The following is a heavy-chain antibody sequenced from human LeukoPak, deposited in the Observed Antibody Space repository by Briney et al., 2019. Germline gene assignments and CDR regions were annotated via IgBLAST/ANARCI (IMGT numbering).Heavy chain of an antibody. D-gene: IGHD6-13*01. V-gene: IGHV4-59*08. CDR2: MSYRGSTNYRTT. Sequence: SETLSLTCTVSGASISSYYWTWIRQPPGEGLEWIGYMSYRGSTNYRTTNYNPALRSRVTISEDTSQKQLSLELSSVTAADTAVYYCARGIADRYNWFDPWGQGILVTVSS. CDR1: GASISSYY. J-gene: IGHJ5*02. CDR3: ARGIADRYNWFDP.